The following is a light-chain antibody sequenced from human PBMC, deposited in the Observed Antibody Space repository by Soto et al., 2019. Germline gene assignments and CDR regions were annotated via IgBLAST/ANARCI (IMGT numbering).Light chain of an antibody. CDR3: SSYTSSTTWV. V-gene: IGLV2-14*01. CDR1: SSDVGAYNY. Sequence: QSVLTQPASVSGSPGQSITISCTGTSSDVGAYNYVSWYQQHPGKAPKLMIYEVSYRPSGVSDRFSGSRSGNTASLTISGLQAEDESDYYCSSYTSSTTWVFGGGTKLTLL. J-gene: IGLJ3*02. CDR2: EVS.